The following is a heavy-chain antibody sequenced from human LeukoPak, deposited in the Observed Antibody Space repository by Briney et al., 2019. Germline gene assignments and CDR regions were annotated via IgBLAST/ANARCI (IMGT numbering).Heavy chain of an antibody. D-gene: IGHD2-2*01. J-gene: IGHJ6*02. CDR3: ARKAGIVVVPAVYYYYYGMDV. V-gene: IGHV4-39*01. CDR2: IYYSGST. CDR1: GGSISSSSYY. Sequence: PSETLSLTCTVSGGSISSSSYYWGWIRQPPGKGLEWIGSIYYSGSTYYNPSLKSRVTISVDTSKNQFSLKLSSVTAADTAVYYCARKAGIVVVPAVYYYYYGMDVWGQGTTVTVSS.